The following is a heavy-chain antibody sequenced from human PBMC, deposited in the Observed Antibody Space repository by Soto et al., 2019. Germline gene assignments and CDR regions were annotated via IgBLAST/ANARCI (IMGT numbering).Heavy chain of an antibody. Sequence: ASVKVSCKASGYTFTGYYMHWVRQAPGQGLEWMGWINPNSGGTNYAQKFQGWVTMTRDTSISTAYMELSRLRSDDTAVYYCASTSRSRRYAFDIWGQGTMVTVSS. CDR2: INPNSGGT. CDR1: GYTFTGYY. CDR3: ASTSRSRRYAFDI. J-gene: IGHJ3*02. D-gene: IGHD1-26*01. V-gene: IGHV1-2*04.